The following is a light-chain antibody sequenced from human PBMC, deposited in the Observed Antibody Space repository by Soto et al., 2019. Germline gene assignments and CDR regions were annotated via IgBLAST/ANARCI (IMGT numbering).Light chain of an antibody. V-gene: IGKV3-15*01. J-gene: IGKJ4*01. CDR2: GAS. CDR3: QEYNNWPFT. Sequence: EIVMTQSPATLSVSPGERATLSCRASQSVSSNFAWYHQKCGQAPRLLIYGASTRATGIPARFSGSGSGTEFTLTISSLQSEDFAVYYCQEYNNWPFTFGGGTKVETK. CDR1: QSVSSN.